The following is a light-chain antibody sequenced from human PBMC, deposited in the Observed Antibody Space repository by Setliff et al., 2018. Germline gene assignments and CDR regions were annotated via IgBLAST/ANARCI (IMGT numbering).Light chain of an antibody. CDR2: DVS. J-gene: IGLJ2*01. CDR3: SSYITSRTLGV. CDR1: GSDIGAFNY. V-gene: IGLV2-14*03. Sequence: QSALTQPASVSGSPGQSITISCAGTGSDIGAFNYVSWYQQHPGKTPKLIIYDVSNRPSGVSNRFSGSKSGYTASLTISGLQAEDEADYYCSSYITSRTLGVFGGGTKATVL.